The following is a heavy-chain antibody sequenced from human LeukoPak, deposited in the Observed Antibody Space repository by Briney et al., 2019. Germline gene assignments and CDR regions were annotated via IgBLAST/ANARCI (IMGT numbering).Heavy chain of an antibody. J-gene: IGHJ5*02. CDR1: GGSISSYY. D-gene: IGHD2-2*01. CDR3: ARVVVVPAAMHNWFDP. V-gene: IGHV4-4*07. CDR2: IYTSGST. Sequence: SETLSLNCTVSGGSISSYYWSWIRQPAGKGLEWIGRIYTSGSTNYNPSLKSRVTMSVDTSKNQFSLKLSSVTAADTAVYYCARVVVVPAAMHNWFDPWGQGTLVTVSS.